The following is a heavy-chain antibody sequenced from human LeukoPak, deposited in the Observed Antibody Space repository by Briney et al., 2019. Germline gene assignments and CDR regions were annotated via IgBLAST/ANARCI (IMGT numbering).Heavy chain of an antibody. CDR1: GYTFTSYG. V-gene: IGHV1-18*01. Sequence: ASVKVSCKASGYTFTSYGISWVRQAPGQGLEWMGWISAYNGNTNYAQKLQGRVTMTEDTSTDTAYMELSSLRSEDTAVYYCATSGSGSAYYFDYWGQGTLVTVSS. CDR3: ATSGSGSAYYFDY. CDR2: ISAYNGNT. D-gene: IGHD1-26*01. J-gene: IGHJ4*02.